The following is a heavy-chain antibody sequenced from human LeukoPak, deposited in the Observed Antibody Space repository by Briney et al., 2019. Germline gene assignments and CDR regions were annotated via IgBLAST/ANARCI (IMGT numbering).Heavy chain of an antibody. D-gene: IGHD1-26*01. CDR1: GYTFTGYY. J-gene: IGHJ4*02. CDR3: ARGGGSYPLVPDY. Sequence: ASVKVSCKASGYTFTGYYMHWARQAPGQGLEWMGWINPNSGGTNYAQKFQGRVTMTRDTSISTAYMELSRLRSDDTAVYYCARGGGSYPLVPDYWGQGTLVTVSS. CDR2: INPNSGGT. V-gene: IGHV1-2*02.